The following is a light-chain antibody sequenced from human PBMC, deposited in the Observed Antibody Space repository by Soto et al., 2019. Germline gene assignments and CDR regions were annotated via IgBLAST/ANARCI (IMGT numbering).Light chain of an antibody. CDR1: SSDVGASKY. Sequence: QSALTQPASVSGSPGQSITISCTGTSSDVGASKYDSWYQQHPGKTPKLILYEVTNRPSEISRRFSGSKSGNTASLTISGLQAEDEADYYCSSHRSNTTLLVFGGGTKLTVL. J-gene: IGLJ3*02. V-gene: IGLV2-14*01. CDR2: EVT. CDR3: SSHRSNTTLLV.